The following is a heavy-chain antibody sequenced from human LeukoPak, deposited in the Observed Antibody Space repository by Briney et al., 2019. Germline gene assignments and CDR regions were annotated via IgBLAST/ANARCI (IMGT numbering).Heavy chain of an antibody. V-gene: IGHV3-21*01. Sequence: GGSLRLSCVASGFTFSTYYMNWVRQAPGKGLEWVSSITTSSSYIYYADSVKGRFTISRDNAKNSLYLQMNSLRAEDTAVYYCARDLGGYSYGSHFDYWGQGTLVTVSS. CDR1: GFTFSTYY. D-gene: IGHD5-18*01. J-gene: IGHJ4*02. CDR3: ARDLGGYSYGSHFDY. CDR2: ITTSSSYI.